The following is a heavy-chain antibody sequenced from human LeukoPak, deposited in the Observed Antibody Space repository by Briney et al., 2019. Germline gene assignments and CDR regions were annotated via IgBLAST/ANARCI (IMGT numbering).Heavy chain of an antibody. J-gene: IGHJ4*02. V-gene: IGHV3-21*01. D-gene: IGHD4-17*01. CDR2: VSSSSNYI. Sequence: GGSLRLSCAASGFIVSSNYMNWVRQAPGKGLEWVSSVSSSSNYIYYADSVKGRFTISRDNAKNSLFLQMNSLRAEDTAMYYCAREYGDYANYFDFWGQGTLVTVSS. CDR3: AREYGDYANYFDF. CDR1: GFIVSSNY.